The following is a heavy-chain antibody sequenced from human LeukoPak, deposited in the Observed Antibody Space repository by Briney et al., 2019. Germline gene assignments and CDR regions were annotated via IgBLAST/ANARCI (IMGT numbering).Heavy chain of an antibody. J-gene: IGHJ4*02. D-gene: IGHD6-19*01. CDR1: GYTFTTYA. CDR2: INTNTGNP. V-gene: IGHV7-4-1*02. Sequence: ASVKVSCKASGYTFTTYAMNWVRQAPGQGLEWMGWINTNTGNPTYAQGFTGRFVFSLDTSVSTAYLQISSLKAEDTAVYYCAREPTKSDSSGWYVDYWGQGTLVTVSS. CDR3: AREPTKSDSSGWYVDY.